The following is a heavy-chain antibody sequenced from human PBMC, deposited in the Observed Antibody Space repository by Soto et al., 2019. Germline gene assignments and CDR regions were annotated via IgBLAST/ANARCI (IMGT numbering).Heavy chain of an antibody. CDR3: ARVSSSSSSTSCRGPYYYYYYMDV. V-gene: IGHV1-18*01. J-gene: IGHJ6*03. Sequence: QVQLVQSGAEVKKPGASVKVSCKASGYTFTSYGISWVRQAPGQGLEWMGWISAYNGNTNYAQKLQGRVTMTTGTSTSTAYMELRSLRSDDTAVYYCARVSSSSSSTSCRGPYYYYYYMDVWGKGTTVTVSS. CDR2: ISAYNGNT. D-gene: IGHD2-2*01. CDR1: GYTFTSYG.